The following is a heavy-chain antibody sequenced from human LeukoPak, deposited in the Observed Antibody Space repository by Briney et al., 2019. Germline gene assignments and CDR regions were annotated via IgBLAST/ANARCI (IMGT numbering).Heavy chain of an antibody. CDR3: ARHSVDAFDI. V-gene: IGHV4-59*08. D-gene: IGHD6-19*01. CDR2: IYYSGST. J-gene: IGHJ3*02. CDR1: GGSISSYY. Sequence: SETLSLTCTVSGGSISSYYWSWIRQPPGKGLEWIGYIYYSGSTNYNPSLKSRVTISVDTSKNQFSLKLSSVTAADTAVYYYARHSVDAFDIWGQGTMVTVSS.